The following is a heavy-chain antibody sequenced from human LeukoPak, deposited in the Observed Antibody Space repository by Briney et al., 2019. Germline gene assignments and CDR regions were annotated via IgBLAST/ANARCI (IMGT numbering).Heavy chain of an antibody. Sequence: PGGSLRLSCAASGFTLSSYAMSWVRQAPGKGLEWVSAISGSGGSTYYADSVKGRFTISRDNSKNTLYLQMNSLRAEDTAVYYCAKDRGSLNYYDSSGAGAFDIWGQGTMVTVSS. CDR1: GFTLSSYA. CDR3: AKDRGSLNYYDSSGAGAFDI. CDR2: ISGSGGST. J-gene: IGHJ3*02. D-gene: IGHD3-22*01. V-gene: IGHV3-23*01.